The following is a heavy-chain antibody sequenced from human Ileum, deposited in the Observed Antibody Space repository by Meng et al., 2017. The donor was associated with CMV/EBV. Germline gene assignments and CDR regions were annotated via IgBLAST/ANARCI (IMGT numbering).Heavy chain of an antibody. Sequence: QMELQQWGAGLLKTSETLSLTCAVYGGSFSDYYYSWIRQSPEKGLEWIGEISHTGSTKFNPSFRSRVTILVDTSKNQFSLNMNPMTAADTAVYYCLRGSQFTWNYWGQGTLVTVSS. D-gene: IGHD2/OR15-2a*01. CDR1: GGSFSDYY. V-gene: IGHV4-34*02. J-gene: IGHJ4*02. CDR2: ISHTGST. CDR3: LRGSQFTWNY.